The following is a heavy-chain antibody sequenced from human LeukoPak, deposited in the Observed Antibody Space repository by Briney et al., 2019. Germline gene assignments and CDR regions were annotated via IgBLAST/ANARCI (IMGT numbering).Heavy chain of an antibody. Sequence: ASVKVSCKVSGYSLTELSMHWVRQTPGKGLEWMGGFDPEAGETIYAQKFQGRVTMTEVTSTDTAYMELSSLRSEDTAVFYCATWAGAVIVDKNGGVYWGQGTLVTVSS. D-gene: IGHD3-22*01. V-gene: IGHV1-24*01. CDR2: FDPEAGET. CDR1: GYSLTELS. J-gene: IGHJ4*02. CDR3: ATWAGAVIVDKNGGVY.